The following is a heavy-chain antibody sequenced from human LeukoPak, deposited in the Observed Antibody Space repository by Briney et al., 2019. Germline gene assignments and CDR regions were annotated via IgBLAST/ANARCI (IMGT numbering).Heavy chain of an antibody. J-gene: IGHJ4*02. D-gene: IGHD3-9*01. Sequence: ASVTVSCKASGYTFTGYYMHWVRQAPGQGLEWMGWINPNSGDTNYGQMFQGRVTMTRDTSISTAYMELSRLRSDDTAVYYCARDGYYDILTGYYLIDYWGQGTLVTVSS. CDR3: ARDGYYDILTGYYLIDY. CDR2: INPNSGDT. CDR1: GYTFTGYY. V-gene: IGHV1-2*02.